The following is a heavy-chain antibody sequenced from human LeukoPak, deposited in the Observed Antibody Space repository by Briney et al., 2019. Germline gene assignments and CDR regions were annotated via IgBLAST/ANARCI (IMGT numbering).Heavy chain of an antibody. CDR1: GFTFSSYW. CDR2: IKQDGSEK. Sequence: GGSLRLSCAASGFTFSSYWMSWVRQAPGKGLEWVANIKQDGSEKYYVDSVKGRFTISRDNAKNSLYLQMNSLRAEDTAVYYCARDSSGWYVAALASAPCDYWGQGTLVTVSS. J-gene: IGHJ4*02. D-gene: IGHD6-19*01. V-gene: IGHV3-7*01. CDR3: ARDSSGWYVAALASAPCDY.